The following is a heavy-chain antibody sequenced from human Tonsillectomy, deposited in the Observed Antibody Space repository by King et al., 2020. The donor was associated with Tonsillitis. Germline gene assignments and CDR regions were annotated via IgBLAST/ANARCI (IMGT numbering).Heavy chain of an antibody. CDR1: GFTFDDYA. CDR2: ISWNSGSK. V-gene: IGHV3-9*01. CDR3: AKKGAHANYTSWYYYGVCV. D-gene: IGHD4/OR15-4a*01. Sequence: VQLVESGGGLVQPGRSLRLSCVASGFTFDDYAMHWVRHAPGEGLEWVSGISWNSGSKGYADSVKGRLTIPRENAKNSLYLQMNSLRPEDTALYSCAKKGAHANYTSWYYYGVCVWGHGATVTVS. J-gene: IGHJ6*01.